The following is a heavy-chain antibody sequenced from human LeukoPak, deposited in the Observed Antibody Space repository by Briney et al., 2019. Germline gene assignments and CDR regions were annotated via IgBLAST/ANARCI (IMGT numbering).Heavy chain of an antibody. CDR3: ARGVAGSYGMDV. CDR2: INPNSGKT. D-gene: IGHD6-19*01. V-gene: IGHV1-8*01. Sequence: ASVKVSCKASGYTFTSYDINWVRQATGQGLEWMGWINPNSGKTDYAQKFQGRVTMTRNTSMSTASMGLSSLRSEDTAVYYCARGVAGSYGMDVWGQGTTVTVSS. J-gene: IGHJ6*02. CDR1: GYTFTSYD.